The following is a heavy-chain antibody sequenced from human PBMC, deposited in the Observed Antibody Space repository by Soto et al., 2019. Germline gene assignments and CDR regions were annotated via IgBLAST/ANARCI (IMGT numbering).Heavy chain of an antibody. CDR2: IKSKTAGETV. Sequence: EVQLVQSGGGLVKPGGSLRLSCAASGFTFINAWMNWVRQAPGKGLEWVGRIKSKTAGETVDYAAPVKGRFTISRDDSNDTLFLVLNSLRTDDTAVYYCATEAGSSRKDLDYWGQGTLVTVSS. CDR3: ATEAGSSRKDLDY. J-gene: IGHJ4*02. D-gene: IGHD1-26*01. V-gene: IGHV3-15*07. CDR1: GFTFINAW.